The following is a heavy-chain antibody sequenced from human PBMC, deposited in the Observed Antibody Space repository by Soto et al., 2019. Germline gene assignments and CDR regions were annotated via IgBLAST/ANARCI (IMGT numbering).Heavy chain of an antibody. V-gene: IGHV4-39*01. CDR3: ARRVSGYDLDYYYYYYMDV. CDR2: IYYSGST. Sequence: PSDTLSLTCTVSGCSIRSSSYYWGWIRQPPGKGLEWIGSIYYSGSTYYNPSLKSRVTISVDTSKNQFSLKLSSVTAADTAVYYCARRVSGYDLDYYYYYYMDVWGKGTTVT. D-gene: IGHD5-12*01. CDR1: GCSIRSSSYY. J-gene: IGHJ6*03.